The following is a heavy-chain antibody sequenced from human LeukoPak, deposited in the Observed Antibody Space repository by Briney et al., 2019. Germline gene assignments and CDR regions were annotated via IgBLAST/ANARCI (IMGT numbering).Heavy chain of an antibody. Sequence: GGSLRLSCAVSGFTFKNYRMNWVRQAPGKGLEWVANIKQDGSEEYYVDSVKGRFTISRDNAKNSLYLQMNSLRAEDTAVYYCARGRQWLTKGYFDYWGQGTLVSVSS. J-gene: IGHJ4*02. V-gene: IGHV3-7*03. CDR1: GFTFKNYR. CDR3: ARGRQWLTKGYFDY. CDR2: IKQDGSEE. D-gene: IGHD6-19*01.